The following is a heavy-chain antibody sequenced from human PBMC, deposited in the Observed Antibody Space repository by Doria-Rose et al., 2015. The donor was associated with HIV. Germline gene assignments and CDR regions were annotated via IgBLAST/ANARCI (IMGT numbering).Heavy chain of an antibody. J-gene: IGHJ4*02. D-gene: IGHD6-13*01. CDR2: TFSDDER. V-gene: IGHV2-26*01. Sequence: SGPVLVKPTETLTLTCTVSGVSLSSPGMGVSWIRQPPGEALEWLANTFSDDERSYKTSLKSRLTISRGTYKSQVVPTMTDMDPVDTATYYCARIKSSRWYHKYYFDFWGQGTLVIVSA. CDR3: ARIKSSRWYHKYYFDF. CDR1: GVSLSSPGMG.